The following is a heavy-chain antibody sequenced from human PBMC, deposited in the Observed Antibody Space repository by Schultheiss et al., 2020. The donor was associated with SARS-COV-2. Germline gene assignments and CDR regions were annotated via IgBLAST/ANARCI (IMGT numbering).Heavy chain of an antibody. V-gene: IGHV4-34*01. CDR1: GGSFSGYY. J-gene: IGHJ2*01. CDR2: INHSGST. D-gene: IGHD3-22*01. Sequence: SQTLSLTCAVYGGSFSGYYWSWIRQPPGKGLEWIGEINHSGSTNYNPSLKSRVTISVDTSKNQFSLKLSSVTAADTAVYYCARGTRLYYYDSSGYYGGGNWYFDLWGRGTLVTVSS. CDR3: ARGTRLYYYDSSGYYGGGNWYFDL.